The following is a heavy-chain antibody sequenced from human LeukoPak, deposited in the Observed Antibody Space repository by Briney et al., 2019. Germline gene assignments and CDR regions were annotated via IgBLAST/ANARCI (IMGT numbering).Heavy chain of an antibody. J-gene: IGHJ3*02. D-gene: IGHD3-22*01. CDR3: ARLKKYYYESSGYYSLDAFDI. Sequence: SETLSPTCTVSGRSISSYYWSWIRLPPGKGMEWIGYIYYSGSTNYYPSLKSRVTISVDTSKNQFSLKLSSVTAADTAVYYCARLKKYYYESSGYYSLDAFDIWGQGTMVTVSS. V-gene: IGHV4-59*08. CDR2: IYYSGST. CDR1: GRSISSYY.